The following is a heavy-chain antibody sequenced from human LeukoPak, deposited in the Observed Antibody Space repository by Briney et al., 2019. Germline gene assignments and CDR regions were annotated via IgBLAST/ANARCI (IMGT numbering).Heavy chain of an antibody. CDR1: GYTFNRYG. CDR2: IGTYNGNT. Sequence: GASVKVSCKASGYTFNRYGVNWVRQAAGQGLEWMGWIGTYNGNTNLAQKFKGRVTMTTDTATSTAYMELTSLRLDDTAVYSCAKDRVGAPPGDWEYLGASNCFDIWGQGTMVSVSS. J-gene: IGHJ3*02. V-gene: IGHV1-18*01. CDR3: AKDRVGAPPGDWEYLGASNCFDI. D-gene: IGHD3-16*01.